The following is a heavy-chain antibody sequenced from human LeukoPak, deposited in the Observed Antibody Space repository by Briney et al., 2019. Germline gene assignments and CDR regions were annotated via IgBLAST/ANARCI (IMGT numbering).Heavy chain of an antibody. J-gene: IGHJ4*02. CDR1: GYSFTSYW. D-gene: IGHD3-9*01. CDR3: ARHYDILTGYFDY. V-gene: IGHV5-51*01. Sequence: GESLQISCNASGYSFTSYWIGWVRQLPGKGLEWMGIIFPGDSDTRYSLSFQGQVTISADKSISTAYLQWSSLKASDTDMYYCARHYDILTGYFDYWGQGTLVTVSS. CDR2: IFPGDSDT.